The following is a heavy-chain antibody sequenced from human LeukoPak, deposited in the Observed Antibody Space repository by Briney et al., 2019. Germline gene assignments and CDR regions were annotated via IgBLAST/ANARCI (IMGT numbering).Heavy chain of an antibody. D-gene: IGHD7-27*01. V-gene: IGHV1-69*04. CDR3: ARVRVTGGYYYGMDV. J-gene: IGHJ6*02. Sequence: GASVKVSCKASGGTFSSYAISWVRQAPGQGLEWMGRIIPILGIANYAQKFQGRVTITADESTSTAYMELSSLRSEDTAVYYCARVRVTGGYYYGMDVWGQGTTVTVSS. CDR2: IIPILGIA. CDR1: GGTFSSYA.